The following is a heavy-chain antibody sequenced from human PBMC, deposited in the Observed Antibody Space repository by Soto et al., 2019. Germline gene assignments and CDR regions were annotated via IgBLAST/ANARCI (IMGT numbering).Heavy chain of an antibody. D-gene: IGHD1-26*01. CDR1: GYSISSSNW. Sequence: SETLSLTFTVSGYSISSSNWWGWIRQLPHKRIKWIGYSYYRGTTYNNPSLKSRVNISVDTSKKQISLKLTSVTAVDTAVYYCARREIQGPIDYWGQGTLVTVSS. CDR2: SYYRGTT. J-gene: IGHJ4*02. V-gene: IGHV4-28*01. CDR3: ARREIQGPIDY.